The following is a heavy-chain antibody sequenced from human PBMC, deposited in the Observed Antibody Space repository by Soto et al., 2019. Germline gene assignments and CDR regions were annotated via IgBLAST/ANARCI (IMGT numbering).Heavy chain of an antibody. CDR1: GYSFTNYW. V-gene: IGHV5-51*01. D-gene: IGHD6-13*01. CDR2: IHPGDSDT. Sequence: GESLKISCQGSGYSFTNYWVGWVRQIPGRGLERMGIIHPGDSDTRYSPFFQGQVTISADKSISTAYLQWSSLKASDTAMYYCAGHNRYSSTSFEGWFDPSGQGSLVTVPQ. J-gene: IGHJ5*02. CDR3: AGHNRYSSTSFEGWFDP.